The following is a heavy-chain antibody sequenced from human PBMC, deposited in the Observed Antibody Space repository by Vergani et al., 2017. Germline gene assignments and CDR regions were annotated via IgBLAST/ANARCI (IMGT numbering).Heavy chain of an antibody. CDR3: AKDMCYYDRSGYFPFDY. J-gene: IGHJ4*02. Sequence: EVQLLESGGGLVQPGGSLRLSCAASGFTFSSYAMSWVRQAPGKGLEWVSAISGSGGSTYYADSVKGRFTISRDNSKNTLYLQMNSLRAEDTAVYYCAKDMCYYDRSGYFPFDYWGQGTLVTVSS. V-gene: IGHV3-23*01. CDR1: GFTFSSYA. CDR2: ISGSGGST. D-gene: IGHD3-22*01.